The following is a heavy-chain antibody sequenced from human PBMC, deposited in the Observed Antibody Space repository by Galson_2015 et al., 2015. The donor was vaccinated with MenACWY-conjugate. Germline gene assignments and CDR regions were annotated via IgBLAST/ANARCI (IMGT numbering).Heavy chain of an antibody. CDR3: ARDRTAGSFVDY. CDR2: ISGSSDTI. J-gene: IGHJ4*02. V-gene: IGHV3-48*01. D-gene: IGHD1-14*01. Sequence: SLRLSCAASGFTFSYYSMNWVRQAPGKGLEWVSYISGSSDTIYYADSVKGRFTIPRDNAKNSLYLQMNSLRADDTAVYYCARDRTAGSFVDYWGQGTLVTVS. CDR1: GFTFSYYS.